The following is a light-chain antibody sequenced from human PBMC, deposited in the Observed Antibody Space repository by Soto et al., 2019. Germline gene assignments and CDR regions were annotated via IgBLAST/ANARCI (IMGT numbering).Light chain of an antibody. CDR3: QQYSWT. Sequence: DIQMTQSPSTLSASVGDRVTITCRASQSISSWLAWYKQKPGKAPKLLIYDASSLESGVPSRFSGSGSGTEFTLTISSLQPDDFATYYCQQYSWTFGQGTKVEIK. V-gene: IGKV1-5*01. CDR2: DAS. J-gene: IGKJ1*01. CDR1: QSISSW.